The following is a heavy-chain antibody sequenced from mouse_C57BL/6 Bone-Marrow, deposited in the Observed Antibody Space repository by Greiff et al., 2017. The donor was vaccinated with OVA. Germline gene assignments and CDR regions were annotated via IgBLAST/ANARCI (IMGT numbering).Heavy chain of an antibody. V-gene: IGHV1-5*01. D-gene: IGHD1-1*01. Sequence: EVQLQQSGTVLARPGASVKMSCKTSGYTFTSYWMHWVKQRPGQGLEWIGAIYPGNSATSYNEKFKGKAKLTAGTSDSTAYMELSILTNWDSAVYYCTRTRVAMDYWGQGTSVTVSS. CDR2: IYPGNSAT. J-gene: IGHJ4*01. CDR3: TRTRVAMDY. CDR1: GYTFTSYW.